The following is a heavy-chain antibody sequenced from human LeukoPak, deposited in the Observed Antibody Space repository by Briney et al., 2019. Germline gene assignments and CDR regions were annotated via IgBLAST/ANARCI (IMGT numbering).Heavy chain of an antibody. CDR1: GFTFSSYG. V-gene: IGHV3-30*02. CDR3: ARGNAHGYSSSGIGYFDY. D-gene: IGHD6-6*01. Sequence: GGSLRLSCAASGFTFSSYGMHWVRQAPGKGLEWVAFIQSDGSDQYYADSVKGRLSISRDNSKNTLYLQMNSLRSDDTAVYYCARGNAHGYSSSGIGYFDYWGQGTLVTVSS. J-gene: IGHJ4*02. CDR2: IQSDGSDQ.